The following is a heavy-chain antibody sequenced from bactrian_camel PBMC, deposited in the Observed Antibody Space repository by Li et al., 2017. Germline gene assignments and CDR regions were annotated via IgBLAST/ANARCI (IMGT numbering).Heavy chain of an antibody. D-gene: IGHD3*01. Sequence: HVQLVESGGDLVQAGGSLRLSCLVSGTRYIPTYMAWFRQAPGKEREGVAVFIGHGTTYYGDSVKGRFAISRDNAKNTVYLQMNSLKIEDTAVYYCALGSSRQATMTARGKGTQVTVS. V-gene: IGHV3S53*01. CDR1: GTRYIPTY. CDR2: FIGHGTT. J-gene: IGHJ4*01.